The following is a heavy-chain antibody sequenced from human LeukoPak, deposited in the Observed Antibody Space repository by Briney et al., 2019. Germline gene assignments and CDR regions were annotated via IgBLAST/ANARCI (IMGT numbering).Heavy chain of an antibody. Sequence: ASVKVSCKASGYTFTSYYMHWVRQAPGQWLEWMGIINPSGGSTSYAQKFQGRVTMTRDTSTSTVYMELSSLRSEDTAVYYCARAGGYYDFWSGYYTSYYYYMDVWGKGTTVTVSS. V-gene: IGHV1-46*03. CDR1: GYTFTSYY. J-gene: IGHJ6*03. D-gene: IGHD3-3*01. CDR3: ARAGGYYDFWSGYYTSYYYYMDV. CDR2: INPSGGST.